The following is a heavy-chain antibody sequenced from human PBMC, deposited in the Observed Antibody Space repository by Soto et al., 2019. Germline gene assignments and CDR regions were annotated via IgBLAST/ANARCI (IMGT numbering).Heavy chain of an antibody. Sequence: SETLSLTCTVSGDSIRSFYCSWIRQPAGKALEWIGRINTSGNTNYSPSLNSRVTMTLDTSKNQFSLKLSSVTAADTAVYYCARDQGSYNSGAQDIWGQGTTVTVSS. V-gene: IGHV4-4*07. CDR1: GDSIRSFY. D-gene: IGHD6-19*01. CDR2: INTSGNT. CDR3: ARDQGSYNSGAQDI. J-gene: IGHJ3*02.